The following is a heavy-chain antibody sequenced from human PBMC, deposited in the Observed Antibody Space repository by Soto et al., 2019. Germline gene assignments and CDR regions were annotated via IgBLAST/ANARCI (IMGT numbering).Heavy chain of an antibody. D-gene: IGHD3-22*01. CDR2: IDAANGNT. CDR3: ARDRHYYDSSGSSYCFDY. Sequence: QVQLVQSGAEVKMPGASVKVSCKASGYTFITYAIHWVRQAPGQRLEWMGRIDAANGNTRYSQKFQGRVIFTRDTSASTVYMELSSLNPEDTAVFYCARDRHYYDSSGSSYCFDYWGQGTLVTVSS. V-gene: IGHV1-3*01. CDR1: GYTFITYA. J-gene: IGHJ4*02.